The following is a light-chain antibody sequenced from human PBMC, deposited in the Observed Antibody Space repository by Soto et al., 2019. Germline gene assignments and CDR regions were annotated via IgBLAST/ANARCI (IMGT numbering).Light chain of an antibody. CDR2: QVS. CDR3: VQFEHFPLT. CDR1: QSLVHSDGNTY. V-gene: IGKV2-24*01. Sequence: DVVLTQTPLSSPATLGQPASISCRSSQSLVHSDGNTYLSWLQQRPVQPPRLLIYQVSNRFSGVPDRFSGSGAGTDFTLTISRVEAEDVGVYHCVQFEHFPLTFGQGTKVEIK. J-gene: IGKJ1*01.